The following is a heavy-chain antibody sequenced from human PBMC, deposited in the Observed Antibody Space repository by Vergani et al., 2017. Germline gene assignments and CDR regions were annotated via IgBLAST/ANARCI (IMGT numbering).Heavy chain of an antibody. V-gene: IGHV4-61*02. CDR1: GGSITSGSFY. Sequence: QVQLHESGPGLVKPSQTLSLTCTVSGGSITSGSFYWSWIRQPAGKGLEWIGRIHSSGTTNYNPSLKSRVTLSVDTSKNQFSLKLSSVTAADTAVYYCARLGYCSSTSCPGDAFDIWGQGTMVTVSS. CDR3: ARLGYCSSTSCPGDAFDI. J-gene: IGHJ3*02. CDR2: IHSSGTT. D-gene: IGHD2-2*01.